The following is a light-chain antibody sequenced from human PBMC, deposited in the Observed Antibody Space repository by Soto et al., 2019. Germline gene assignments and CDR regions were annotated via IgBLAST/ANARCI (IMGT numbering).Light chain of an antibody. CDR2: SNN. V-gene: IGLV1-44*01. Sequence: QSVLTQPPSASGTPGQRVTISCSGSSSNIGSKTVNWYQQLPGTAPKVLIYSNNQRPSGVPDRFSGSKSGTSGSLAISGLQSEDEADYYCAARDDTLNGWVFGGGTKLTVL. CDR1: SSNIGSKT. CDR3: AARDDTLNGWV. J-gene: IGLJ3*02.